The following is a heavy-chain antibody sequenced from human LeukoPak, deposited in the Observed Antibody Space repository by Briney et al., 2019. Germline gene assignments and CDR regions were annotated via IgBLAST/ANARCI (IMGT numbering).Heavy chain of an antibody. D-gene: IGHD5-24*01. J-gene: IGHJ4*02. CDR1: GGSCDDYY. Sequence: SETLSLTCAVYGGSCDDYYCRWIRQPPGKGLEWIGEVHPHGIFYYNSSLMSRVTISIDTSKTQFSLRLTSVTAADTAFYYCARGRDRSKAGDHWGQGSLVTVSS. CDR3: ARGRDRSKAGDH. V-gene: IGHV4-34*01. CDR2: VHPHGIF.